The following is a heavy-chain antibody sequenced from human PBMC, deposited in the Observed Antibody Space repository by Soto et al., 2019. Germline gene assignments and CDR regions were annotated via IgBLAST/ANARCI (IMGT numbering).Heavy chain of an antibody. V-gene: IGHV1-69*13. CDR3: ARGAPYDSSGYCNY. CDR2: IIPIFGTA. J-gene: IGHJ4*02. Sequence: GASVKVSCKASGYTFTNYGISWVRQAPGQGLEWMGGIIPIFGTANYAQKFQGRVTITADESTSTAYMELSSLRSEDTAVYYCARGAPYDSSGYCNYWGQGTLVTVSS. CDR1: GYTFTNYG. D-gene: IGHD3-22*01.